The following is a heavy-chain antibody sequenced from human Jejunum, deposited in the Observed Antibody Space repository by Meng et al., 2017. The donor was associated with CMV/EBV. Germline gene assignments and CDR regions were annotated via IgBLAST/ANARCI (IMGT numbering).Heavy chain of an antibody. D-gene: IGHD3-16*01. V-gene: IGHV3-30*02. CDR3: AKVTSGSWGYFDS. CDR1: GFSFNKYG. CDR2: IREDGSIK. J-gene: IGHJ4*02. Sequence: ASGFSFNKYGMHWVRQAPGKGLEWVAFIREDGSIKYYAESVKARFTISRDNSKTTLYLQMNNLRPEDTALYHCAKVTSGSWGYFDSWGQGTLVTVSS.